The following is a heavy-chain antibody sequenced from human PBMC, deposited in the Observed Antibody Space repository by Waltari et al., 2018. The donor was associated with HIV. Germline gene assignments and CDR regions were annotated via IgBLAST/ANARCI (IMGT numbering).Heavy chain of an antibody. CDR2: ISWNSGSK. Sequence: EVQLVESGGGLVQPGRSLRLSCAASGFTFDDFAMHWVRQAPGKGLGWVVGISWNSGSKGYADSVKGRFTISRDNAKNSLYLQMNSLRAEDTALYYCAKDRGTGTTVYYYYGMDVWGQGTTVTVSS. CDR1: GFTFDDFA. V-gene: IGHV3-9*01. CDR3: AKDRGTGTTVYYYYGMDV. J-gene: IGHJ6*02. D-gene: IGHD1-7*01.